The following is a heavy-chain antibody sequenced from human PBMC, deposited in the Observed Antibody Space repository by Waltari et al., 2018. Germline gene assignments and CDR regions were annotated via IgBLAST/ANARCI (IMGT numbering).Heavy chain of an antibody. CDR2: MYPDSGDT. V-gene: IGHV1-2*06. CDR1: GYTFTAYY. J-gene: IGHJ4*02. CDR3: VRVVATIPHPFDY. Sequence: QVQLVQSGAEVKNPGASVKVSCKASGYTFTAYYIHWVRQAPGQGLEWMGRMYPDSGDTRYAQKFQGRVTMTRDTSISTAYMELTRLRSDDTAVYYCVRVVATIPHPFDYWGQGSLVTVSS. D-gene: IGHD5-12*01.